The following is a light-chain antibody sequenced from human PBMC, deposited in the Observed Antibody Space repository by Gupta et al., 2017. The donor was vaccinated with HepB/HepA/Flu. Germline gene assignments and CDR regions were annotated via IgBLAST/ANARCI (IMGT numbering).Light chain of an antibody. J-gene: IGKJ2*01. Sequence: DIQMTQSPPSLSASVGDRVTITCQASQGISNYLNWYQQKPGKAPKLLIYDASNLETGVPSRFSGSGSGTDFTFTISSLQPEDIATYYCQQYDNLPMYTFGQGTKLEIK. CDR2: DAS. CDR3: QQYDNLPMYT. V-gene: IGKV1-33*01. CDR1: QGISNY.